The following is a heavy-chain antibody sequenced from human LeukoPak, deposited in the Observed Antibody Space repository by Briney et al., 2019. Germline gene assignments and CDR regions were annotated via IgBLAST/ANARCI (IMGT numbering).Heavy chain of an antibody. CDR1: GFTFSSYS. J-gene: IGHJ4*02. D-gene: IGHD6-13*01. CDR2: ISSSSSYI. V-gene: IGHV3-21*01. Sequence: GSLRLSCAASGFTFSSYSMNWVRQAPGKGLEWVSSISSSSSYIYCADSVKGRFTISRDNAKNSLYLQMNSLRAEDTAVYYCAREGGAAAGYFDYWGQGTLVTVSS. CDR3: AREGGAAAGYFDY.